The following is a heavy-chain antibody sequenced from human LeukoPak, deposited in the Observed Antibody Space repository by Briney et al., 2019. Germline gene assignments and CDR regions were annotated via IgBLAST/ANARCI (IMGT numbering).Heavy chain of an antibody. Sequence: GGSLRLSCAASGLTFYDYAMHWVRQAPGKGLEWVSGITWNSGSIAYADSVKGRFTISRDNAKNSLYLQVNSLRSEDTALYYCAAGAGITRYWGQGTPVTVSS. D-gene: IGHD3-10*01. J-gene: IGHJ4*02. CDR3: AAGAGITRY. CDR2: ITWNSGSI. V-gene: IGHV3-9*01. CDR1: GLTFYDYA.